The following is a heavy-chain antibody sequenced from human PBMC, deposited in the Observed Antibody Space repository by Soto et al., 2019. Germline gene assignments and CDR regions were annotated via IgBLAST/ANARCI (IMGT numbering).Heavy chain of an antibody. CDR2: IIPVFGLV. CDR3: AGGRIVVVGSRAYYGMDV. V-gene: IGHV1-69*01. D-gene: IGHD3-22*01. J-gene: IGHJ6*02. CDR1: GGTPSNSA. Sequence: QVHLLLQSGAEVKKPGSSVKVSCKASGGTPSNSAISWVRQAPGQGLEWMGGIIPVFGLVKYAQNFQGGVTSTADESTNTAYMELSSLRPEDTAVYYCAGGRIVVVGSRAYYGMDVWGQGTTVTVSS.